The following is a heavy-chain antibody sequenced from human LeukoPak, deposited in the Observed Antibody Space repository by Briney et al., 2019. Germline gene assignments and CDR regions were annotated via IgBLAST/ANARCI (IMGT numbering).Heavy chain of an antibody. D-gene: IGHD6-13*01. CDR1: GGTFSSYA. Sequence: ASVKVSCKASGGTFSSYAISWVRQAPGQGLEWMGRIIPILGIANYAQKFQGRVTITADKSTSTAYMELSSLRSEDTAVYYCARPSESSIAAAGMDYWGQGTLVTVSS. J-gene: IGHJ4*02. CDR2: IIPILGIA. CDR3: ARPSESSIAAAGMDY. V-gene: IGHV1-69*04.